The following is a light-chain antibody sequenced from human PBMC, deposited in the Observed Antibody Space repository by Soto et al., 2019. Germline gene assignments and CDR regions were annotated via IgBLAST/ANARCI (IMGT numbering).Light chain of an antibody. V-gene: IGLV2-11*01. CDR2: DVT. CDR3: CSYAGTYTLWV. Sequence: QSVLTQPRSVSGSPGQSVTISCTGTSGDVGGYNFVSCYQQYPGKAPKLIIYDVTKRPSGVPDRFSGSKSGNTASLTISGLQAEDEADYYCCSYAGTYTLWVFGGGTKLTVL. J-gene: IGLJ3*02. CDR1: SGDVGGYNF.